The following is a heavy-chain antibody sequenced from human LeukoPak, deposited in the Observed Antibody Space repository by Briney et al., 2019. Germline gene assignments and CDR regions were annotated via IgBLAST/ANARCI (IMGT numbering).Heavy chain of an antibody. Sequence: GGSLRLSCAASGFTFSDYNMRWIRQAPGKGLEWVSSISRSGSTKYYADSVKGRSTISRDNAKNSLFLQMNSLRAEDTAVYYCAKENTKTPIRPGEATVTKGYFDYWGQGTLVTVSS. CDR3: AKENTKTPIRPGEATVTKGYFDY. J-gene: IGHJ4*02. CDR2: ISRSGSTK. D-gene: IGHD4-17*01. CDR1: GFTFSDYN. V-gene: IGHV3-11*01.